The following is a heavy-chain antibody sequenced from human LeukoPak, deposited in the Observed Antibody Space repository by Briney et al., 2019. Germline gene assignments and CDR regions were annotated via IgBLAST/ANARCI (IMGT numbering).Heavy chain of an antibody. J-gene: IGHJ6*03. D-gene: IGHD6-13*01. CDR3: AKDPPGIAARGYMDV. CDR2: VRYDGSDK. CDR1: GFSFSWYG. Sequence: QAARSLRLSCSGSGFSFSWYGRQWVRQAPGKGLEWVEFVRYDGSDKYYAESVKGRFTISRDNSKNTLYLQMISLRAEDTAVYYCAKDPPGIAARGYMDVWGKGTTVTVSS. V-gene: IGHV3-30*02.